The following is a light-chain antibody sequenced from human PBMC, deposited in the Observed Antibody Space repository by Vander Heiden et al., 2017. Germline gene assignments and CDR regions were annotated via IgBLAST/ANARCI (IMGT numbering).Light chain of an antibody. Sequence: QSALTQPASVSGSPGQSITISCTGTSRDVGGYNYVAWYQQHPGKAPKLMMYEVSNRPSGVSNRFSGSKSGNTASLTISGLQAEDEAEYYCSSYTSSSTLVVFGGGTKLTVL. CDR2: EVS. CDR1: SRDVGGYNY. J-gene: IGLJ2*01. V-gene: IGLV2-14*01. CDR3: SSYTSSSTLVV.